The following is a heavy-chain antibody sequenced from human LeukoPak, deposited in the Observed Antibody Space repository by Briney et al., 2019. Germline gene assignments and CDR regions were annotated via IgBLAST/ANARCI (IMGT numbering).Heavy chain of an antibody. Sequence: SETLSLTCAASGVTFCSYAMSRVRQPPGKGLEWIGYIYYSGSTNYNPSLKSRVTISVDTSKNQFSLKLSSVTAADTAVYYCATLEYVAPQLQHYWGQGTLVTVSS. CDR1: GVTFCSYA. CDR2: IYYSGST. CDR3: ATLEYVAPQLQHY. D-gene: IGHD3-16*01. V-gene: IGHV4-59*01. J-gene: IGHJ4*02.